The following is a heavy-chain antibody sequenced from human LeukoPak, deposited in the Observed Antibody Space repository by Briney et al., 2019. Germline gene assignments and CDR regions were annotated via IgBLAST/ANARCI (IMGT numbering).Heavy chain of an antibody. V-gene: IGHV1-2*02. D-gene: IGHD3-10*01. CDR1: GYTFTGYY. J-gene: IGHJ6*02. CDR2: INPNSGGT. CDR3: ASGLLWFGELGVGGMDV. Sequence: ASVKVSCKASGYTFTGYYMHWVRQAPGQGLEWMGWINPNSGGTNYAQKFQGRVTMTRDTSISTAYMELSRLRSDDTAVYYCASGLLWFGELGVGGMDVWGQGTTVTVSS.